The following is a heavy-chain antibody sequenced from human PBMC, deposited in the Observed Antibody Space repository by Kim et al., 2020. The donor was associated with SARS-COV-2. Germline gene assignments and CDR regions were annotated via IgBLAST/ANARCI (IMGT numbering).Heavy chain of an antibody. CDR1: GFTFSSYA. J-gene: IGHJ4*02. CDR3: AKGGDYDSSGYYLD. V-gene: IGHV3-23*01. D-gene: IGHD3-22*01. CDR2: ISGSGGST. Sequence: GGSLRLSCAASGFTFSSYAMSWVRQAPGKGLEWVSAISGSGGSTYYADSVKGRFTISRDNSKNTLYLQMNSLRAEDTAVYYCAKGGDYDSSGYYLDWGQGTLVTVSS.